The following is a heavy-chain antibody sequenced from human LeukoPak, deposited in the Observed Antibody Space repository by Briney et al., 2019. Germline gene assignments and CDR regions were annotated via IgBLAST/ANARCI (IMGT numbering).Heavy chain of an antibody. V-gene: IGHV3-15*01. J-gene: IGHJ4*02. CDR2: IKSKGDGETT. CDR3: TTDRGLTMIRGVLVD. Sequence: PGGSLRLSCAASGFTFTNAWMTWVRQAPGRGLEWVGRIKSKGDGETTDYAEPVKGRFSMSRDDSEATMYLQMYGLEAEDTAVYYCTTDRGLTMIRGVLVDWGLGALVTVSS. D-gene: IGHD3-10*01. CDR1: GFTFTNAW.